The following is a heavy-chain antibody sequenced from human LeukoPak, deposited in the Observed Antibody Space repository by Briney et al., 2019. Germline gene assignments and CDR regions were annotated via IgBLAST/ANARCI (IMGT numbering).Heavy chain of an antibody. CDR2: ISAYNGNT. Sequence: GASVKVSCKASGYTFTSYGISWVRQAPGQGLEWMGWISAYNGNTNYAQKLQGRVTMTTDTSTSTAYMELRSLRSDDTAVYYCARVVVPAARGLVVNYYYYYYMDVWGKGTTVTVSS. CDR1: GYTFTSYG. V-gene: IGHV1-18*01. D-gene: IGHD2-2*01. J-gene: IGHJ6*03. CDR3: ARVVVPAARGLVVNYYYYYYMDV.